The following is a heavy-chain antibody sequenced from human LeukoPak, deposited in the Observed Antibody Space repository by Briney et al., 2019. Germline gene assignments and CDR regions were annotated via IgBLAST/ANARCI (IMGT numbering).Heavy chain of an antibody. CDR1: GFTFSSYA. D-gene: IGHD3-22*01. V-gene: IGHV3-23*01. CDR3: AKDIGEPLLPDQNDY. CDR2: ISGSGGST. J-gene: IGHJ4*02. Sequence: GGSLRLSCAASGFTFSSYAMSWVRQALGKGLEWVSAISGSGGSTYYADSVKGRFTISRDNSKNTLYLQMNSLRAEDTAVYYCAKDIGEPLLPDQNDYWGQGTLVTVSS.